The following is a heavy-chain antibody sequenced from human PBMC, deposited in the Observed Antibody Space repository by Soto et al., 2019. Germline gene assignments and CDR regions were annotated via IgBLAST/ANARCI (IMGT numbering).Heavy chain of an antibody. J-gene: IGHJ4*02. CDR2: IHNSGST. Sequence: QVQLQESGPGLVKPSQTLSLTCLVSGASVSGDGSYCSWIRQHPGKGLEFIGYIHNSGSTYSNPSLGNRFAMSIDTPKTQFSLRLSSVTAADSAVYFCARDLGSEQWFFDNWGQGILVTVSS. CDR3: ARDLGSEQWFFDN. CDR1: GASVSGDGSY. D-gene: IGHD6-19*01. V-gene: IGHV4-31*03.